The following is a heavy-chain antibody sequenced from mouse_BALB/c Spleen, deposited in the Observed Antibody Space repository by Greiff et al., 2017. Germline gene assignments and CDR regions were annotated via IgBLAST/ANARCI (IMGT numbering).Heavy chain of an antibody. Sequence: QVQLQQSGAELVRPGVSVKISCKGSGYTFTDYAMHWVKQSHAKSLEWIGVISTYYGDASYNQKFKGKATMTVDKSSSTAYMELARLTSEDSAIYYCARGGNYEGAWFAYWGQGTLVTVSA. J-gene: IGHJ3*01. CDR2: ISTYYGDA. D-gene: IGHD2-1*01. CDR3: ARGGNYEGAWFAY. V-gene: IGHV1S137*01. CDR1: GYTFTDYA.